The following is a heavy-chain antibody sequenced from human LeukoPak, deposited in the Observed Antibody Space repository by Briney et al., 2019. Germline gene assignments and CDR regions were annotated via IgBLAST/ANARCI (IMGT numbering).Heavy chain of an antibody. CDR3: AKGSYYDSSGSFYFDY. V-gene: IGHV3-23*01. J-gene: IGHJ4*02. D-gene: IGHD3-22*01. CDR1: GFTFSSYA. Sequence: GGSLRLSCAASGFTFSSYAMSWVRQAPGKGLEWVSSISGSGDNTYYADSVKGRFTISRDNSKNTLYVQVNSLGTEDTAAYYCAKGSYYDSSGSFYFDYWGQGTLVTVSS. CDR2: ISGSGDNT.